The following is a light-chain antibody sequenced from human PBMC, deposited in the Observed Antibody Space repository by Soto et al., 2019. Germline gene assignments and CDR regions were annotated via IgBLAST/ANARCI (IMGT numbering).Light chain of an antibody. CDR3: IQGTHWCT. CDR2: KVS. V-gene: IGKV2-30*01. CDR1: QSLVYSDGNVY. J-gene: IGKJ1*01. Sequence: DVVLSQFPLSLPVTLGQPASISCRSSQSLVYSDGNVYLTWVQQRPGQSPRRLIYKVSNRDSGVPDRFSGSGSGTEFTLKISRVEAEDVGVYYCIQGTHWCTVGQGTKVEIK.